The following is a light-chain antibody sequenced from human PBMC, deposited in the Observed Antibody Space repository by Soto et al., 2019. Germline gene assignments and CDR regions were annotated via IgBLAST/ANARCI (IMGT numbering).Light chain of an antibody. Sequence: QSALTQPASVSGSPGQSITISCTGTSSDVGSYNLVSWYQQHPGKVPKLMIYQVIKRPSGVSNRFSGAKSDNTASLTISGLEAEDEAAYYCCSYAGTSTYVVFGGGTKLTV. CDR1: SSDVGSYNL. J-gene: IGLJ2*01. V-gene: IGLV2-23*02. CDR2: QVI. CDR3: CSYAGTSTYVV.